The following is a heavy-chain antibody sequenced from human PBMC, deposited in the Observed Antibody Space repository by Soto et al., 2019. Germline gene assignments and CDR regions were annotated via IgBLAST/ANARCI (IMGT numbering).Heavy chain of an antibody. CDR1: GFTFSDYY. D-gene: IGHD6-19*01. V-gene: IGHV3-11*06. CDR3: ARDRFLGSGLYSEAFDI. J-gene: IGHJ3*02. Sequence: QVQLVESGGGLVKPGGSLRLSCAASGFTFSDYYMSWIRQAPGKWLEWVSYISSSSSYTNYADSVKGRFTISRDNAKNSLYLQMNGLRAEDTAVYYCARDRFLGSGLYSEAFDICGQGTKVTVSS. CDR2: ISSSSSYT.